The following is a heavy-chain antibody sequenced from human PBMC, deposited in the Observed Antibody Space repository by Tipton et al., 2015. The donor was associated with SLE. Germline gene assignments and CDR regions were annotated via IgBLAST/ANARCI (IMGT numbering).Heavy chain of an antibody. CDR2: IDTSGTT. CDR1: GDSVTSGTYY. J-gene: IGHJ3*02. D-gene: IGHD1-26*01. V-gene: IGHV4-61*09. CDR3: ARDSSGSYYDAFDI. Sequence: TLSLTCTVSGDSVTSGTYYWSWIRQPAGKGLQWIGHIDTSGTTNYNPSLKSRVTISTDTSKNQFSLKVTSVTATDTAVYYCARDSSGSYYDAFDIWGQGTMVTVSS.